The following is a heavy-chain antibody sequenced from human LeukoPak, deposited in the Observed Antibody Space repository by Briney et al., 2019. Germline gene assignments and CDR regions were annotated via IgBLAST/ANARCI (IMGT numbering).Heavy chain of an antibody. CDR1: RYTFTGNN. D-gene: IGHD2-21*01. J-gene: IGHJ5*02. V-gene: IGHV1-2*02. CDR3: ARQEFLRWFDP. Sequence: ASAKDSCKASRYTFTGNNMCCGPDGPGEGGEGMGWINPNRGGTNYAQKFQGRVTMARDTSISPAYMELSRLGSDDTAVYYCARQEFLRWFDPWGQGTLVTVSS. CDR2: INPNRGGT.